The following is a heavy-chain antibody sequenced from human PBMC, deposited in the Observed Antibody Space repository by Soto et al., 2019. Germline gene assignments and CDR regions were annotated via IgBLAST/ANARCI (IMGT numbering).Heavy chain of an antibody. CDR2: INHSGIT. V-gene: IGHV4-34*01. Sequence: QVLLEQWGAGLLKPSETLSLTCAVYGGSFSGYYWTWIRQPPGRGLEWLGEINHSGITDYNPSLKSLVSISIDTSKNQFSLKLNSVTAADPAVYYCAVGPRMLLAGGGYWGQGTLGTVSS. J-gene: IGHJ4*02. D-gene: IGHD2-21*01. CDR3: AVGPRMLLAGGGY. CDR1: GGSFSGYY.